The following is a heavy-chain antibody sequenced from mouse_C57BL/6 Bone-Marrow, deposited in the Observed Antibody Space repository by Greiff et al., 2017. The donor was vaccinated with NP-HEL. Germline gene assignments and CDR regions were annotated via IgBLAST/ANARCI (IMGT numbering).Heavy chain of an antibody. CDR2: IDPSDSYT. CDR3: ASDYYGYYYAMDY. V-gene: IGHV1-59*01. D-gene: IGHD1-1*01. CDR1: GYTFTSYW. J-gene: IGHJ4*01. Sequence: QVQLQQSGAELVRPGTSVKLSCKASGYTFTSYWMHWVKQRPGQGLEWIGVIDPSDSYTNYNQKFKGKATLTVDTSSSTAYMQLSSLTSEDSAVYYCASDYYGYYYAMDYWGQGTSVTVSS.